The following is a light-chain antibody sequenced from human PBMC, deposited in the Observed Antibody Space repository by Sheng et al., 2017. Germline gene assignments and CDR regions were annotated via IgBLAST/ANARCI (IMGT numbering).Light chain of an antibody. CDR2: GAS. Sequence: EIVMTQSPATLSVSPGERATLSCRASQTISINLAWYQQKPGQAPRLLIYGASTRPTGIPARFSGSGSGTEFTLSISSLQSEDFALYYCQQYVDWPYSFGQGTKLEIK. V-gene: IGKV3-15*01. CDR3: QQYVDWPYS. CDR1: QTISIN. J-gene: IGKJ2*03.